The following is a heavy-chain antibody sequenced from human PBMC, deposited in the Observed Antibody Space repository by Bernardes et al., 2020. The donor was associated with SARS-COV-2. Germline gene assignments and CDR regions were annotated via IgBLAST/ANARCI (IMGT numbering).Heavy chain of an antibody. J-gene: IGHJ3*02. CDR3: ANIGSFDGVDI. CDR1: GFTFDDYA. Sequence: GGSLRLSCAASGFTFDDYAMHWVRQAPGKGLEWVSGISWNSDRRGYADSVKGRFSISRDNAKNSLYLQMDSLTTEDTALYYCANIGSFDGVDIWGQGTMVTVSS. CDR2: ISWNSDRR. V-gene: IGHV3-9*01. D-gene: IGHD6-13*01.